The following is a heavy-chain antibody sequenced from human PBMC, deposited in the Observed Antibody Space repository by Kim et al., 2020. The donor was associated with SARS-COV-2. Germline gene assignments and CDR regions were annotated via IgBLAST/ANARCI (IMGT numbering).Heavy chain of an antibody. CDR3: ARGLIRGYSFRTNWFDP. J-gene: IGHJ5*02. Sequence: SETLSLTCAVYGGSFSGYYWSWIRQPPGKGLEWIGEINHSGSTNYNPSLKSRVTISVDTSKNQFSLKLSSVTAADTAVYYCARGLIRGYSFRTNWFDPWGQGTLVTVSS. CDR1: GGSFSGYY. V-gene: IGHV4-34*01. D-gene: IGHD5-18*01. CDR2: INHSGST.